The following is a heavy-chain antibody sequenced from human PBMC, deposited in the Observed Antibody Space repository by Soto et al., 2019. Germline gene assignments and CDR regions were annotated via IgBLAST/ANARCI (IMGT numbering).Heavy chain of an antibody. Sequence: GGSLRLSXAASGFTFSSYWMSWVRQAPGKGLEWVANIKQDGSEKYYVDSVKGRFTISRDNAKNSLYLQMNSLRAEDTAVYYCARAGSSTYYDFWSGFRPPRYFDYWGQGTLVTVSS. V-gene: IGHV3-7*01. CDR3: ARAGSSTYYDFWSGFRPPRYFDY. CDR2: IKQDGSEK. J-gene: IGHJ4*02. CDR1: GFTFSSYW. D-gene: IGHD3-3*01.